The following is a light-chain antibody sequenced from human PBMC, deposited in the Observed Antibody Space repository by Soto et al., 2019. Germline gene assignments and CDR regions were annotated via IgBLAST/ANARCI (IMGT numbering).Light chain of an antibody. CDR3: QQYSSSPLT. CDR2: GAS. CDR1: QSVSSN. J-gene: IGKJ4*01. V-gene: IGKV3-15*01. Sequence: EIVMTQSPAPLSVSPGERATLSRRASQSVSSNLAWYQQKPGQAPRLLIYGASTRATGIPARFSGSGSGTEFTLTISRLEPEDFAVYHCQQYSSSPLTFGGGTKVDIK.